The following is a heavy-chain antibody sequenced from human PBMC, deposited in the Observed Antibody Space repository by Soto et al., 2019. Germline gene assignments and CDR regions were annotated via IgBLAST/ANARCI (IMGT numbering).Heavy chain of an antibody. D-gene: IGHD1-26*01. J-gene: IGHJ4*02. CDR3: ARRVGATDYFDY. Sequence: QVQLQESGPGLVKPSETLSLTCTGSGGSISDYYWSWIRQPPGKGLEWIAYIYYSGSTNYTPSLKSRVTLSLDTANRQFSLNLSSVTAADTAMYYCARRVGATDYFDYWGQGIMVTVSS. CDR1: GGSISDYY. CDR2: IYYSGST. V-gene: IGHV4-59*01.